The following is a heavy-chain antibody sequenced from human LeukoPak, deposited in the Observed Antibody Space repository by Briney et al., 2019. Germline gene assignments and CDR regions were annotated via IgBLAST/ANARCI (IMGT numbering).Heavy chain of an antibody. CDR2: IKEDGSAQ. Sequence: GGSLRLSCAASGFTFRNNWMTWVRQAPGKGLEWVAHIKEDGSAQNYIDSVKGRFTISRDNAKNSLFLQMNSLRAEDTAVYYCAKDRRIAAAPYDYWGQGTLVTVSS. V-gene: IGHV3-7*03. J-gene: IGHJ4*02. D-gene: IGHD6-13*01. CDR3: AKDRRIAAAPYDY. CDR1: GFTFRNNW.